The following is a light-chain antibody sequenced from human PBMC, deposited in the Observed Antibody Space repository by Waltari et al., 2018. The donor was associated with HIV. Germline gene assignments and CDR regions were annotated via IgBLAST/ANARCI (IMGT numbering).Light chain of an antibody. CDR3: SSYTSSSTLEVV. CDR2: DVS. CDR1: SSDVGGYNY. J-gene: IGLJ2*01. Sequence: QSALTQPASVSGSPGQSITISCTGHSSDVGGYNYVSWYQQHPGKAPKRMIYDVSNRPSGVSNRFSGSKSGNTASLTISGLQAEDEAEYYCSSYTSSSTLEVVFGGGTKLTVL. V-gene: IGLV2-14*03.